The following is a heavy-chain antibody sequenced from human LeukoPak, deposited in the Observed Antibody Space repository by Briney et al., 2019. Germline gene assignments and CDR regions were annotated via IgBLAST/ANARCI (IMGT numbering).Heavy chain of an antibody. J-gene: IGHJ5*02. V-gene: IGHV1-69*01. CDR3: ARDQGITMIHNWFDP. D-gene: IGHD3-22*01. CDR1: GGTFSSYA. CDR2: IIPIFGTA. Sequence: SVKVSCKASGGTFSSYAISWVRQAPGQGLEWMGGIIPIFGTANYAQKFQGRVTITADESTSTAYMELGSLRSEDTAVYYCARDQGITMIHNWFDPWGQGTLVTVSS.